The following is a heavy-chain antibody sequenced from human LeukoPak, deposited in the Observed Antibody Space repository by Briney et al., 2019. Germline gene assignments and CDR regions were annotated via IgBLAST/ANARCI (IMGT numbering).Heavy chain of an antibody. Sequence: GGSLRLSCAASGFTFSSYSMNWVRQAPGKGLEWVSSISSSSSYIYYADSVKGRSTISRDNAKNSLYLQMNRLRAEDTAVYYCARLFSSGYYDFWSGYYWPKPIDYWGQGTLVTVSS. D-gene: IGHD3-3*01. CDR1: GFTFSSYS. CDR2: ISSSSSYI. J-gene: IGHJ4*02. V-gene: IGHV3-21*01. CDR3: ARLFSSGYYDFWSGYYWPKPIDY.